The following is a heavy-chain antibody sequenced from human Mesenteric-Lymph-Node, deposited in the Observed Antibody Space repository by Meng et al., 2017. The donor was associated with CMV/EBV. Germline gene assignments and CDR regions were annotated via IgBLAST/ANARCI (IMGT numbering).Heavy chain of an antibody. V-gene: IGHV6-1*01. CDR3: ARDIAAAGRAFDP. CDR2: TYYRSKWYN. Sequence: GDSVSSNSAAWNWIRQSPSRGLEWLGRTYYRSKWYNDYAVSVKSRITINLDTSKNQFSLQLNSVTPEDTAVYYCARDIAAAGRAFDPWGQGTLVTVSS. D-gene: IGHD6-13*01. J-gene: IGHJ5*02. CDR1: GDSVSSNSAA.